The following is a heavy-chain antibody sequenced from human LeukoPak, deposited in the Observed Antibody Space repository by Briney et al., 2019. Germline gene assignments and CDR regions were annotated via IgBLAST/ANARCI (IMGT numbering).Heavy chain of an antibody. Sequence: GGSLRLSGAASGFTFSSYWMHWVRQAPGKGLEWVSGISGRGGTTHYADSVKGRFAISRDNSKNTLYLQMNSLRAEDTAVYFCARDKPPLGVIMPPEWGRGPLVTVS. D-gene: IGHD3-3*01. CDR2: ISGRGGTT. V-gene: IGHV3-23*01. J-gene: IGHJ4*02. CDR1: GFTFSSYW. CDR3: ARDKPPLGVIMPPE.